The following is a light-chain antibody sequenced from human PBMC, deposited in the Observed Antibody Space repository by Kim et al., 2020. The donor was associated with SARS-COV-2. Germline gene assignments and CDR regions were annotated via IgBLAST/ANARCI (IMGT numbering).Light chain of an antibody. CDR3: SSYAGISAFV. Sequence: QSALTQPASVSGSPGQSITIFCSGSSSDIGAYEYVSWYQQHPGKAPKLLIFDASDRPSGISSRFSGSKSGNTASLTISGLQAEDEADYYCSSYAGISAFVFGPGTKVTVL. J-gene: IGLJ1*01. CDR2: DAS. CDR1: SSDIGAYEY. V-gene: IGLV2-14*03.